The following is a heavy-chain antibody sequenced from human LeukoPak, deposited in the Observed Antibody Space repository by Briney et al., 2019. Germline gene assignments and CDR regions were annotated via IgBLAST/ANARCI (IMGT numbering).Heavy chain of an antibody. Sequence: GGSLRLSCAASGFTFTNAWMNWVRQAPGKGLEYVSAISDNGGSTYYADFVKGRFTISRDNSKNMLYLQMSSLRAEDTAVYYCVKGKGGRPGVVTYNVFDFWGQGTLVTVSS. CDR3: VKGKGGRPGVVTYNVFDF. V-gene: IGHV3-64D*06. J-gene: IGHJ4*02. CDR1: GFTFTNAW. CDR2: ISDNGGST. D-gene: IGHD3-3*01.